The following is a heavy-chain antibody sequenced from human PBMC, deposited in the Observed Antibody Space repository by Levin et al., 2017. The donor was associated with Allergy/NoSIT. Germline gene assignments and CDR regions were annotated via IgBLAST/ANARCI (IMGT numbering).Heavy chain of an antibody. Sequence: PSETLSLTCAVSGGSISSSNWWSWVRQPPGKGLEWIGEIYHSGSTNYNPSLKSRVTISVDKSKNQFSLKLSSVTAADTAVYYCASGWGGTTGHWFDPWGQGTLVTVSS. CDR2: IYHSGST. J-gene: IGHJ5*02. CDR3: ASGWGGTTGHWFDP. CDR1: GGSISSSNW. D-gene: IGHD1-7*01. V-gene: IGHV4-4*02.